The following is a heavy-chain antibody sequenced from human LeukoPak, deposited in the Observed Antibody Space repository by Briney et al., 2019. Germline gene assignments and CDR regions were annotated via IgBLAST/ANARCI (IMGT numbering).Heavy chain of an antibody. Sequence: PGGSLRLSCAASGFTFSSYAMSWVRQAPGKGLEWVSVIYSGGSTYYADSVKGRFTISRDNAKNSLYLQMSSLRAEDTAVYYCARVPSWKGYMDVWGKGTTVTVSS. D-gene: IGHD1-1*01. V-gene: IGHV3-23*03. CDR1: GFTFSSYA. CDR3: ARVPSWKGYMDV. J-gene: IGHJ6*03. CDR2: IYSGGST.